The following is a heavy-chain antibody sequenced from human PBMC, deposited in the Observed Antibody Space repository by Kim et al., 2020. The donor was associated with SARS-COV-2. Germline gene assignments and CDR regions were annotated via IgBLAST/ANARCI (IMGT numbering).Heavy chain of an antibody. D-gene: IGHD6-13*01. J-gene: IGHJ4*02. CDR1: GFTFSRYS. V-gene: IGHV3-33*01. CDR3: VSYSTTWRFDY. CDR2: IWSDGSTR. Sequence: GGSLRLSCVASGFTFSRYSMHWVRQAPGKGLEWVAVIWSDGSTRYYADSVKGRFTISRDNANNMLYLQMNSLRAEDTAVYFCVSYSTTWRFDYWGQGTLVTVSS.